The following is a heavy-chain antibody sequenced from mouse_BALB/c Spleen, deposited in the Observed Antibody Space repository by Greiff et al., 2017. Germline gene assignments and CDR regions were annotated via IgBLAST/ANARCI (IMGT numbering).Heavy chain of an antibody. Sequence: VQLQQPGAELVMPGASVKMSCKASGYTFTDYWMHWVKQRPGQGLEWIGAIDTSDSYTSYNQKFKGKATLTVDESSSTAYMQLSSLTSEDSAVYYCARSGDYDDWGQGTTLTVSS. V-gene: IGHV1-69*01. CDR1: GYTFTDYW. CDR3: ARSGDYDD. CDR2: IDTSDSYT. D-gene: IGHD2-4*01. J-gene: IGHJ2*01.